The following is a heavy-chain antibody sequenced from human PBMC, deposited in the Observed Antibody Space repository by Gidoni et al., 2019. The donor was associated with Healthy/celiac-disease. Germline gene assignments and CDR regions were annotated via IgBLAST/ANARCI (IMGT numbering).Heavy chain of an antibody. CDR3: AKDGRDYIVAYYFDY. CDR2: ISYDGSNK. V-gene: IGHV3-30*18. J-gene: IGHJ4*02. D-gene: IGHD5-12*01. Sequence: QVQLVESGGGVVQPGRSLRLSCSASGFTLSSYGMHWVRQAPGQGLEWVAVISYDGSNKYYADSVKGRFTISRDNSKNTLYLQMNSLRAEDTAVYYCAKDGRDYIVAYYFDYWGQGTLVTVSS. CDR1: GFTLSSYG.